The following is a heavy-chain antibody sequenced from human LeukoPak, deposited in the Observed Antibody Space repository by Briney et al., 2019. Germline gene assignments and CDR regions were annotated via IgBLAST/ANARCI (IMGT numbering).Heavy chain of an antibody. CDR2: IIPIFGTA. Sequence: SVKVSCKASGGTFSSYAISWVRQAPGQGLEWMGGIIPIFGTANYAQKFQGRVTITADESTSTAYMELSSLRSEDTAVYYCARGPPTYCYDSSGYYELDYWGQGTLVTVSS. D-gene: IGHD3-22*01. V-gene: IGHV1-69*01. CDR3: ARGPPTYCYDSSGYYELDY. J-gene: IGHJ4*02. CDR1: GGTFSSYA.